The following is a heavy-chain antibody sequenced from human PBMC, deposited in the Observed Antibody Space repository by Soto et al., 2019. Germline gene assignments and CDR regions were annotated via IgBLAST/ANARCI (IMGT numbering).Heavy chain of an antibody. V-gene: IGHV3-23*01. Sequence: EVQLLESGGGLVQPGGSLRLSCAASGFTFSSYAMSWVRQAPGKGLEWVSAISGSGGSTYYADSVKGRFTISRDNSKNTLYLQMNSLRAEDTAVYYCAKDACTNGVCYRSGDVCGQGTTVTVSS. J-gene: IGHJ6*02. D-gene: IGHD2-8*01. CDR1: GFTFSSYA. CDR3: AKDACTNGVCYRSGDV. CDR2: ISGSGGST.